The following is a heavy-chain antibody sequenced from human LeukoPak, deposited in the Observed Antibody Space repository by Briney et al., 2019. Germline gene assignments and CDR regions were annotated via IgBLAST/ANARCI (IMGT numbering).Heavy chain of an antibody. D-gene: IGHD5-12*01. J-gene: IGHJ4*02. CDR3: ARDHSRYADHYFDY. CDR1: GYTFTSYG. Sequence: ASVKVSCRASGYTFTSYGISWVRQAPGQGLEWMGWINPNSGGTNYAQNFQGRVTMTRDTSISAAYMELNRLRSDDTAVYYCARDHSRYADHYFDYWGQGTLVTVSS. V-gene: IGHV1-2*02. CDR2: INPNSGGT.